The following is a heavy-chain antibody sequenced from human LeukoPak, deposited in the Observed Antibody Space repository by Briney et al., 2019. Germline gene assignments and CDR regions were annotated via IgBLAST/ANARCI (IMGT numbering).Heavy chain of an antibody. CDR1: GFTFDDYA. CDR3: TKDKEGYFDY. Sequence: GGSLRLSCAASGFTFDDYAMHWVRQAPGKGLEWVSGISWNSGSIGYADSVKGRFTISRDNAKNSLYLQMNSLRAEDTALYYCTKDKEGYFDYWGQGTLVTVSS. CDR2: ISWNSGSI. V-gene: IGHV3-9*01. J-gene: IGHJ4*02.